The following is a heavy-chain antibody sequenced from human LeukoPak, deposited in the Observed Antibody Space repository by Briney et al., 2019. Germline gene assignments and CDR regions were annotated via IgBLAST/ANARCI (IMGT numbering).Heavy chain of an antibody. V-gene: IGHV3-66*01. CDR3: ARDPVVRGGVNDYFDY. CDR2: IYSGGST. J-gene: IGHJ4*02. CDR1: GFTVSSNY. D-gene: IGHD3-10*01. Sequence: GGSLRLSCAASGFTVSSNYMSWVRQAPGKGLEWVSVIYSGGSTYYADSVKGRFTISRDNSKNTLYLQMNSLRAEDTAVYYCARDPVVRGGVNDYFDYWGQGTLVTVSS.